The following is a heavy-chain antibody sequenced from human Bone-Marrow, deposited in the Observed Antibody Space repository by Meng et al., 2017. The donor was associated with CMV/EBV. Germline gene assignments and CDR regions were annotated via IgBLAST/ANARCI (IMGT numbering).Heavy chain of an antibody. D-gene: IGHD1-1*01. CDR2: IKQDGSEK. V-gene: IGHV3-7*01. CDR1: GFTLGDYL. J-gene: IGHJ4*02. CDR3: ARCEWNDAFDY. Sequence: GESLKISCSTSGFTLGDYLMSWVRQAPGKGLEWVANIKQDGSEKYYVDSVKGRFTISRDNAKNSLYLQMNSLRAEDTAVYYCARCEWNDAFDYWGQGTLVTVSS.